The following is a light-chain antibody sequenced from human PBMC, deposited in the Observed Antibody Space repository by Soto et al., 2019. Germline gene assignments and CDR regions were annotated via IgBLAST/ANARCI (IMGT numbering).Light chain of an antibody. CDR3: SSYTSSITYV. V-gene: IGLV2-14*01. CDR2: EVT. J-gene: IGLJ1*01. CDR1: SSDVGGYNY. Sequence: QSVLTQPASVSGSPGQSITLSCTGTSSDVGGYNYVSWYQQHPGKAPKLMIYEVTNRPSGVSNRFSGSKSGNTASLTISGLKADDEADYYCSSYTSSITYVFGTGTKVTVL.